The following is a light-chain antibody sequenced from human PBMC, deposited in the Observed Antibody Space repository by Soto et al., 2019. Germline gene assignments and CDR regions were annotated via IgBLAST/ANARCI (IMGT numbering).Light chain of an antibody. Sequence: DIQMTQSPSSLSASVGDRVTITCRASQGISNYLAWYQQKPGKDPKLLIYASSTLQSGVPSRFSGSGSGTDFTLNISSLQPEEVATYYCQSYNSPRCTFGGGTKVEIK. V-gene: IGKV1-27*01. J-gene: IGKJ4*02. CDR1: QGISNY. CDR2: ASS. CDR3: QSYNSPRCT.